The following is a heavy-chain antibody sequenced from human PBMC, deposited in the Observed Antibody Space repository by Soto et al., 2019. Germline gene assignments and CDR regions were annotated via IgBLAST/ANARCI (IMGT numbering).Heavy chain of an antibody. CDR1: GGSISSYY. CDR3: ARDTSSGWPDY. D-gene: IGHD6-19*01. J-gene: IGHJ4*02. V-gene: IGHV4-59*01. Sequence: SETLSLTWTVSGGSISSYYWSWIRQPPGKGLEWIGYIYYSGSTNYNPSLKSRVTISVDTSKNQFSLKLSSVTAADTAVYYCARDTSSGWPDYWGQGTLVTVSS. CDR2: IYYSGST.